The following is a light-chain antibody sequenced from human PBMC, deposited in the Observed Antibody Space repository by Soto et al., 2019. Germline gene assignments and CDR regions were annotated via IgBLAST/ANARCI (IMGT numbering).Light chain of an antibody. Sequence: QSALTQPASVSGSPGQSITISCTGTSSDVGGYNYVSWYQQHPGKAPKLIIYELINRPSGVSNRFSGSKSGNTASLTLSGPKAEDEADYYCNSYTSKSTGVFGTGTKVTVL. V-gene: IGLV2-14*01. J-gene: IGLJ1*01. CDR2: ELI. CDR3: NSYTSKSTGV. CDR1: SSDVGGYNY.